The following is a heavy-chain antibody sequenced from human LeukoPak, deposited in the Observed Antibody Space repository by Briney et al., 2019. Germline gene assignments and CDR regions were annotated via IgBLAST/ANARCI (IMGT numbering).Heavy chain of an antibody. V-gene: IGHV3-23*01. CDR3: PKDGYVSWAYQLSHFDY. J-gene: IGHJ4*02. D-gene: IGHD2-2*03. Sequence: QPGGSLRLSCAASAFTFSSYTMSWVRQAPGKGLEWVSAITNSCGSTYYADSVKGRFTISRDNSKDTLYLQMNSLRAEDTAVYYCPKDGYVSWAYQLSHFDYWGRGTLVTVSS. CDR1: AFTFSSYT. CDR2: ITNSCGST.